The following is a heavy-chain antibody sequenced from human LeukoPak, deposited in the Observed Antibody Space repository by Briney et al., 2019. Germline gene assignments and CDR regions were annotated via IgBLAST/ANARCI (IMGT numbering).Heavy chain of an antibody. CDR3: AREPYYYDSSGYPPFDY. Sequence: ASVKVSCKASGYTFTGYYMHWVRQAPGQGLEWMGWINLNSGGTNYAQKFQGRVTMTRDTSISTAYMELSRLRSDDTAVYYCAREPYYYDSSGYPPFDYWGQGTLVTVSS. J-gene: IGHJ4*02. CDR1: GYTFTGYY. CDR2: INLNSGGT. V-gene: IGHV1-2*02. D-gene: IGHD3-22*01.